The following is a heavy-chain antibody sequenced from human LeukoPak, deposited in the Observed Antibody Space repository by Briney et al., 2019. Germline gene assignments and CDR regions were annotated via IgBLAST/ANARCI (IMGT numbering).Heavy chain of an antibody. CDR2: IIPIFGTA. V-gene: IGHV1-69*13. CDR3: ARQPASSGGNYYFDY. J-gene: IGHJ4*02. D-gene: IGHD2-15*01. CDR1: GGTFSSYA. Sequence: GASVMVSCKASGGTFSSYAISWVRQAPGQGLEWMGGIIPIFGTANYAQKFQGRVTITADESTSTAYMELSSLRSEDTAVYYCARQPASSGGNYYFDYWGQGTLVTVSS.